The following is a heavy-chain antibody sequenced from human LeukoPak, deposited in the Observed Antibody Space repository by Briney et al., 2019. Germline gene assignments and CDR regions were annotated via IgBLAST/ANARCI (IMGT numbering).Heavy chain of an antibody. Sequence: GGSLRLSCAASEFTFSSHWMSWVRQAPGKGLEWVASINPDGSVRHYVDSVRGRFTISRDNTKNSLYLQMNSLRVEDAALYFCARLKDSATRYDYWGQGTLVTVSS. CDR3: ARLKDSATRYDY. CDR2: INPDGSVR. V-gene: IGHV3-7*01. CDR1: EFTFSSHW. J-gene: IGHJ4*02. D-gene: IGHD1-26*01.